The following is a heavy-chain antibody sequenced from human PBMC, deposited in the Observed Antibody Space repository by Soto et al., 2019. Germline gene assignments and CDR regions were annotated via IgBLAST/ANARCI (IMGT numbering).Heavy chain of an antibody. CDR3: ARGSAF. J-gene: IGHJ4*02. CDR1: GFAFSDYA. D-gene: IGHD2-15*01. CDR2: VGPGGDDT. V-gene: IGHV3-23*01. Sequence: VELLESGGGLVQPGGSLRLSCVASGFAFSDYAMNWVRQSPGRGLEGVSGVGPGGDDTDYADSVRGRFTVSSDNAKNTLYLEMRTLTVADTATYFCARGSAFWGQGTLVTVSS.